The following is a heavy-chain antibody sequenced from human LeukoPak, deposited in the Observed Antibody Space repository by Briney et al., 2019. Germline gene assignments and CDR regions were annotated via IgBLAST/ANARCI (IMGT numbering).Heavy chain of an antibody. V-gene: IGHV3-23*01. D-gene: IGHD3-9*01. Sequence: GGSLRLSCAASGFAFSDYAMTWVRQAAGKGLEWVSLISGSGGGTYYADSVKGRFTISRDNSKNTLYLQMNSLRAEDTAVYYCAKVGARLRYFDWFPLGAFDIWGQGTMVTVSS. CDR2: ISGSGGGT. CDR3: AKVGARLRYFDWFPLGAFDI. CDR1: GFAFSDYA. J-gene: IGHJ3*02.